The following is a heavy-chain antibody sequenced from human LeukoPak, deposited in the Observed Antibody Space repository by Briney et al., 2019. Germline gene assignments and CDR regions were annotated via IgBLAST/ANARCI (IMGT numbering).Heavy chain of an antibody. Sequence: GASLRLSCAASGFIFSNYAMSWVRQAPGKGQKWVSAITGSGGSTYYADSVKGRFTISRDNSKNTLYLQMNSLRAEDTAVYYCAKWGDYDVLTGYYVSDYWGQGTLVTVSS. V-gene: IGHV3-23*01. CDR3: AKWGDYDVLTGYYVSDY. J-gene: IGHJ4*02. D-gene: IGHD3-9*01. CDR1: GFIFSNYA. CDR2: ITGSGGST.